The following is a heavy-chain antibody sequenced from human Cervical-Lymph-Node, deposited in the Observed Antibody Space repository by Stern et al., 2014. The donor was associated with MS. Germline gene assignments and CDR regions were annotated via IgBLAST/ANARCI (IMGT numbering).Heavy chain of an antibody. D-gene: IGHD3-3*01. CDR1: GFTFSSYW. CDR2: IDRDGRTT. CDR3: ARNMAFGATLIPNYSYAMDV. J-gene: IGHJ6*02. V-gene: IGHV3-74*02. Sequence: EVQLVESGGDLVQPGGSLRLACAASGFTFSSYWMHWVRQGPGKGPVWVSRIDRDGRTTKYADSVKGRFTISRDNAKHTIYLQMNSLTAEDTAVYYCARNMAFGATLIPNYSYAMDVWGQGTTVIVS.